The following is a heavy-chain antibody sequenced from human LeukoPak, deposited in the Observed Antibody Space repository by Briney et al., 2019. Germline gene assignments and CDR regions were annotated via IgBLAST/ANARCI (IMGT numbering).Heavy chain of an antibody. Sequence: SETLSLTCAVYGGSFSGYYWSWIRQPPGKGLECIGRLYASGNTYYNPSIKGRVTISVDTSKNQFSLKLSSVTAADTAVYYCAEIGAVAGKGYFDYWGQGTLVTVSS. V-gene: IGHV4-34*01. CDR3: AEIGAVAGKGYFDY. CDR2: LYASGNT. J-gene: IGHJ4*02. CDR1: GGSFSGYY. D-gene: IGHD6-19*01.